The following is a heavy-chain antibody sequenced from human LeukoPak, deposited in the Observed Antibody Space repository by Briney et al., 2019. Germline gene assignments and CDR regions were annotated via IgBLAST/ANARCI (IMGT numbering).Heavy chain of an antibody. CDR3: ARESRIVEGDVYYMDV. Sequence: SETLSLTCTVSGGSMNNYYWSWIRQPAGKGLEWIGRMYISRSTDYNPSLRSRGIMSLDRSKKQFYLQVSSVTAADTAVYYCARESRIVEGDVYYMDVWGKGTTVTISS. CDR2: MYISRST. J-gene: IGHJ6*03. D-gene: IGHD1-26*01. V-gene: IGHV4-4*07. CDR1: GGSMNNYY.